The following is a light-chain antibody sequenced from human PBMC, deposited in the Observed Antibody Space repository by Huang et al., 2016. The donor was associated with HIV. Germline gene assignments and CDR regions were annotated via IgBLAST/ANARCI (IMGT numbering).Light chain of an antibody. V-gene: IGKV1-9*01. J-gene: IGKJ4*01. CDR2: STS. CDR3: QHLMS. CDR1: QAIRSS. Sequence: IQLTQSPSSLSASVGDRVTITCRANQAIRSSLAWYQQRAGKAPKLLFNSTSTLRSGVPSRVSGSGSGTDFTLTISGLQPEDCASYSCQHLMSFGGGTKVEIK.